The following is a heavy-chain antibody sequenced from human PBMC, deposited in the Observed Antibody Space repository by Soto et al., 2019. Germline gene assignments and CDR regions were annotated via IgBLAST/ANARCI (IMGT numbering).Heavy chain of an antibody. V-gene: IGHV4-31*03. J-gene: IGHJ4*02. CDR3: ARVGEIVGDY. Sequence: QVQLQESGPGLVQPSQTLSLTCTVSGGSIRSRGYYWSWIRQHPGKGLEWIGYIYYSGSTYYNPSLKSRVTISVDTSKNQFSLNWNSVTAADTAVYYCARVGEIVGDYWGQGTLVTVSS. CDR1: GGSIRSRGYY. CDR2: IYYSGST. D-gene: IGHD3-10*01.